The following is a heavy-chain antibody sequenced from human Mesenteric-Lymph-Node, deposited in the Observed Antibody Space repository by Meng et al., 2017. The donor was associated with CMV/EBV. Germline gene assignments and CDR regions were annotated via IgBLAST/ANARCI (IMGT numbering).Heavy chain of an antibody. CDR2: IYHSGST. D-gene: IGHD3-9*01. CDR3: ARDLISNILTGYYTRFDP. CDR1: GYSISSGYY. V-gene: IGHV4-38-2*02. J-gene: IGHJ5*02. Sequence: GSLRLSCTVSGYSISSGYYWGWIRQPPGKGLEWIGSIYHSGSTYYNPSLKSRVTISVDTSKNQFSLKLSSVTAADTAVYYCARDLISNILTGYYTRFDPWGQGTLVTVSS.